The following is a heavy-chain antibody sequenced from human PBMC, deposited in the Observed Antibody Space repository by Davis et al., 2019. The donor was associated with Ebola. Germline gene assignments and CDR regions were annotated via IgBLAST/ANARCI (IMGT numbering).Heavy chain of an antibody. V-gene: IGHV3-48*02. Sequence: PGGSLRLSCAASGFTFSSYSMNWVRQAPGKGLEWVSYISSSSSTIYYADSVKVRFTISRDNAKNSLYLQMNSLRDEDTAVYYCARSWLSPYYYYGMDVWGKGTTVTVSS. J-gene: IGHJ6*04. CDR2: ISSSSSTI. D-gene: IGHD3-9*01. CDR3: ARSWLSPYYYYGMDV. CDR1: GFTFSSYS.